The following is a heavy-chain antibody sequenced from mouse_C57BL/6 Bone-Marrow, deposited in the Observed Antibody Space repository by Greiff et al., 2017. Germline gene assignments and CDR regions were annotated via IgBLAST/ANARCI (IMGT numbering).Heavy chain of an antibody. D-gene: IGHD2-1*01. Sequence: EVQLQQSGAELVRPGASVKLSCTASGFNIKDDYMHWVKQRPEQGLEWIGWIDPENGDTEYASKFQGKATITADTSSNTAYLQLSSLTSEDTAVYYCTTVLGNLFDYWGQGTTLTVSS. V-gene: IGHV14-4*01. CDR1: GFNIKDDY. J-gene: IGHJ2*01. CDR2: IDPENGDT. CDR3: TTVLGNLFDY.